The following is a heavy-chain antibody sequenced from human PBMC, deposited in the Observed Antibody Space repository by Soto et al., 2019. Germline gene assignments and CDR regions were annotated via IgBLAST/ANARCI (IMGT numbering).Heavy chain of an antibody. J-gene: IGHJ5*02. CDR1: GYTFSTYA. V-gene: IGHV1-3*01. D-gene: IGHD3-22*01. CDR2: INGGTGQT. Sequence: GASGKVSGKDAGYTFSTYAIHWVRQAPGQSLEWMGWINGGTGQTKYSQRFQDRVTITRDTSTKTTYMDLTSLTSEDTAVYYCARVRRVELNYDFDPSDPWGQGTMVTVSS. CDR3: ARVRRVELNYDFDPSDP.